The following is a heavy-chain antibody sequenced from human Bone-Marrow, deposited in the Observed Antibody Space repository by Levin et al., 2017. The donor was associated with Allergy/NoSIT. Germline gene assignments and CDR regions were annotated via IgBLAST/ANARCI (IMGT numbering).Heavy chain of an antibody. D-gene: IGHD3-22*01. Sequence: SQTLSLTCTVSGDSMSGFYWNWIRQPPGKGLEWIGYIYYSGTTHYNPSLQSRVTFSLDTSKNQFSLRLISVTAADTAVYYCARLDNSGYYYHVFDFWGQGALVTVSS. V-gene: IGHV4-59*01. CDR2: IYYSGTT. J-gene: IGHJ4*02. CDR3: ARLDNSGYYYHVFDF. CDR1: GDSMSGFY.